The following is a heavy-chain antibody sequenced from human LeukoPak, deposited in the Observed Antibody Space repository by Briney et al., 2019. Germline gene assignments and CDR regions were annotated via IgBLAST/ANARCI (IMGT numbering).Heavy chain of an antibody. D-gene: IGHD3-22*01. V-gene: IGHV3-21*01. CDR3: ARYDTSDYYFDY. J-gene: IGHJ4*02. Sequence: GGSLRLSCAASGFTFGSYAMNWVRQAPGKGLDWVSSISSSSNYIYYADSVKGRFTISRDNAKNSLYLQMNSLRAEDTAVYYCARYDTSDYYFDYWGQGTLVTVSS. CDR1: GFTFGSYA. CDR2: ISSSSNYI.